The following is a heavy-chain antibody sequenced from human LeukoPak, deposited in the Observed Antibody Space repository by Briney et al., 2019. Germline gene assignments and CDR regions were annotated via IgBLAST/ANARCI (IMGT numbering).Heavy chain of an antibody. CDR2: IKSKTDGGTT. D-gene: IGHD5-24*01. CDR1: GFTFSNAW. V-gene: IGHV3-15*01. CDR3: TTDPAGVATIHFDY. J-gene: IGHJ4*02. Sequence: GGSLRLSCAASGFTFSNAWMSWVRQAPGKGLEWVGRIKSKTDGGTTDYAAPVKGRFTISRDDSKNTLYLQMNSLKTEDTAVYYCTTDPAGVATIHFDYWGQGTLVTVSS.